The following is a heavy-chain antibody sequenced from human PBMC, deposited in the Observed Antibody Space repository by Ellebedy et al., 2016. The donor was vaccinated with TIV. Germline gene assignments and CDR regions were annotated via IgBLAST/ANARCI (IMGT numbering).Heavy chain of an antibody. J-gene: IGHJ5*02. CDR3: ARDRTAAS. Sequence: GESLKISCAASGFTFSTYWMSWVRQAPGKGLEWVANIKQDGSGKYYVDSVKGRFTISRDNAKNSLYLQMNSLRAEDTAVYYCARDRTAASWGQGTLVTVSS. D-gene: IGHD2-15*01. V-gene: IGHV3-7*01. CDR1: GFTFSTYW. CDR2: IKQDGSGK.